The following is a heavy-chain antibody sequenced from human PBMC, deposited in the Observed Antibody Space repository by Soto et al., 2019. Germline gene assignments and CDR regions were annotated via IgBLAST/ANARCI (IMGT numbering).Heavy chain of an antibody. V-gene: IGHV3-23*01. Sequence: GGPLRLSCAASGFTFSSYAMSWVRQAPGKGLEWVSAISASGSSTYYADSVKGRFTISRDNSKNTLYLQMNSLRAEDTAIYYCAKDQGYYYYMDVWGKGITVTVSS. CDR1: GFTFSSYA. CDR3: AKDQGYYYYMDV. CDR2: ISASGSST. J-gene: IGHJ6*03.